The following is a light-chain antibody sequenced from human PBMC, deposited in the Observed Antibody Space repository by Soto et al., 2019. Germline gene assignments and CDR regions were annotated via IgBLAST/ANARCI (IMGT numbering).Light chain of an antibody. CDR1: SSDVGSYDL. CDR3: CSYAGSSAFGV. CDR2: EVN. J-gene: IGLJ2*01. V-gene: IGLV2-23*02. Sequence: QSALTQPASVSGSPGPSITISCTGTSSDVGSYDLVSWYQQHPGKAPKLMIYEVNKRPSGISNRFSGSKSGNTASLTISGLQAEDEADFYCCSYAGSSAFGVFGGGTKMTVL.